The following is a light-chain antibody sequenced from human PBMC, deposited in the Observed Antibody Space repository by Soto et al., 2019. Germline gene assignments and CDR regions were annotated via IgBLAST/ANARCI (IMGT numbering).Light chain of an antibody. CDR3: QVWGSNADPYVV. V-gene: IGLV3-21*04. J-gene: IGLJ2*01. CDR2: NDG. Sequence: SYELTQPPSVSVAARETATSTCGGDNIGGKSVHWYQRKPGQAPLLIIYNDGDRPSGIPERFSGSNSGNTATLTVSRVEAGDEADYYCQVWGSNADPYVVFGGGTKLTVL. CDR1: NIGGKS.